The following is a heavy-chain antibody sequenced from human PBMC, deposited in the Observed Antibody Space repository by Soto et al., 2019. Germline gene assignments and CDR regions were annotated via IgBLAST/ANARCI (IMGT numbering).Heavy chain of an antibody. Sequence: SETLSLTCTVSGGSISSGGYYWSGIRQHPGKGLEWIGYIYYSGSTYYNPSLKSRVTISVDTSKNQSSLKLSSVTAADTAVYYCQRDGRRNPFDIWGQGKMVTVSS. V-gene: IGHV4-31*03. J-gene: IGHJ3*02. CDR2: IYYSGST. CDR3: QRDGRRNPFDI. D-gene: IGHD1-1*01. CDR1: GGSISSGGYY.